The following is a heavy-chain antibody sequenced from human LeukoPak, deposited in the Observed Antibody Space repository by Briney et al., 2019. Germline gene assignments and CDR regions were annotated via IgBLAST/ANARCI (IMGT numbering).Heavy chain of an antibody. Sequence: GGSLRLSCAASGFTFSSYAMSWVRQPRGKRLEWVSAIRGSGGSTYYADSVKGRFTISRDNSKNTLYLQMNSLRAEDTAVYYCAKMGGRFLEGATAYYFDYWGQGTLVTVSS. D-gene: IGHD3-3*01. J-gene: IGHJ4*02. V-gene: IGHV3-23*01. CDR2: IRGSGGST. CDR3: AKMGGRFLEGATAYYFDY. CDR1: GFTFSSYA.